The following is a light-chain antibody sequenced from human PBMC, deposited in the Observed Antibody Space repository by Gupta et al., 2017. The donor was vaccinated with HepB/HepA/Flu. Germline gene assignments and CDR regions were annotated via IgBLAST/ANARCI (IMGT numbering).Light chain of an antibody. CDR3: QQYISSPLT. J-gene: IGKJ4*01. V-gene: IGKV3-20*01. CDR2: GAS. Sequence: EIVLTQSPDTLSLSPGERATLSCRASQSVSRNYLAWYQQKPGQAPRLLIYGASRGATGIPDRFSGSGSGTDFTLTISRLEPEDFAVYYCQQYISSPLTFGGGTKVEIK. CDR1: QSVSRNY.